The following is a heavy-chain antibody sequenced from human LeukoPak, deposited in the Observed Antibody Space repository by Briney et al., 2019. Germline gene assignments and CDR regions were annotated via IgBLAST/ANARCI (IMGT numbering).Heavy chain of an antibody. CDR3: ARLDATVPTEWLDWFDP. CDR1: GYTFTSYG. CDR2: ISAYNGNT. V-gene: IGHV1-18*01. D-gene: IGHD4-17*01. Sequence: ASVKASCKASGYTFTSYGISWVRQAPGQGLEWMGWISAYNGNTNYAQKLQGRVTMTTDTSTSTAYMELRSLRSDDTAVYYCARLDATVPTEWLDWFDPWGQGTLVTVSS. J-gene: IGHJ5*02.